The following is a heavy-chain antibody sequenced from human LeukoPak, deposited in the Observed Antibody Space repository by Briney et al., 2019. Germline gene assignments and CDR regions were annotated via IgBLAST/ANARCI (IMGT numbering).Heavy chain of an antibody. V-gene: IGHV3-21*01. D-gene: IGHD3-10*01. CDR2: ISSSSSYI. J-gene: IGHJ4*02. CDR3: AREDGSGSPYDY. CDR1: GFTFSSYS. Sequence: GGSLRLSCGASGFTFSSYSMNWVRQAPGKGLEWVSSISSSSSYIYYADSVKGRFTISRDNAKNSLYLQMNSLRAEDTAVYYCAREDGSGSPYDYWGQGTLVTVSS.